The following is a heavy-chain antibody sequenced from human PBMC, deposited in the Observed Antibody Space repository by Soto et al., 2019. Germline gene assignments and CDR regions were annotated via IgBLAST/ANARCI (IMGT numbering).Heavy chain of an antibody. CDR1: GGSISSYY. V-gene: IGHV4-59*01. Sequence: SETLSLTCTVSGGSISSYYWSWIRQPPGKGLEWIGYIYYSGSTNYNPSFKSRVTTSDDTSKNQCSLKLSSVTAADTAVYYCARDWNPVVPAAMPGFFDPWGQGTLVTVSS. CDR3: ARDWNPVVPAAMPGFFDP. D-gene: IGHD2-2*01. J-gene: IGHJ5*02. CDR2: IYYSGST.